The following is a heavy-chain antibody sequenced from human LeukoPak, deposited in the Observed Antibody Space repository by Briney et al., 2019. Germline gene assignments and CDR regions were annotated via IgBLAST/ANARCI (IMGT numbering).Heavy chain of an antibody. Sequence: ASVKVSCKASGGTFSSYAISWVRQAPGQGLEWMGGIIPIFGTANYAQKFQGRVTITADESTSTAYMELRSPRSEDTAIYYCARDRVGVGGNGWENWGQGTLVTVSS. CDR3: ARDRVGVGGNGWEN. J-gene: IGHJ4*02. V-gene: IGHV1-69*13. CDR1: GGTFSSYA. CDR2: IIPIFGTA. D-gene: IGHD6-19*01.